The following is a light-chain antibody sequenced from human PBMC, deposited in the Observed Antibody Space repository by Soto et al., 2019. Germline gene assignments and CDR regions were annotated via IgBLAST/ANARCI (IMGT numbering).Light chain of an antibody. Sequence: QSALTQPASVSGSPGQSITISCTGTSSDVGAYDFVSWYQQHPDKAPKLMIYEVSHRPSGVSNRFSGSKSVNTATLTISGRQAEDEADYYCSSDTSSSTRVFGTGTKLTV. CDR3: SSDTSSSTRV. CDR2: EVS. V-gene: IGLV2-14*03. CDR1: SSDVGAYDF. J-gene: IGLJ1*01.